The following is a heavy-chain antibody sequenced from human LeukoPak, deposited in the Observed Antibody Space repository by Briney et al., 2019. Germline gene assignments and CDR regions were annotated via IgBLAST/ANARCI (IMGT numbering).Heavy chain of an antibody. CDR1: GYSISSGYD. V-gene: IGHV4-38-2*02. CDR2: MRQSGYS. J-gene: IGHJ5*02. CDR3: ARGSGPAALNWFDP. D-gene: IGHD2-2*01. Sequence: PSETLSLTCTVSGYSISSGYDWGWVRQPPGKGLEWIGSMRQSGYSFYNPSLKSRVIISMNTARNEFSLKLRSLIVADTAVYYCARGSGPAALNWFDPWGQGTLVTVSS.